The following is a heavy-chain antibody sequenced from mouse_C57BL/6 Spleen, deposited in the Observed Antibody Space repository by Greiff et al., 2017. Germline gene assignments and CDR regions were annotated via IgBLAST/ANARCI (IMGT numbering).Heavy chain of an antibody. D-gene: IGHD2-2*01. CDR1: GYTFTSYW. J-gene: IGHJ3*01. CDR2: IDPSDSYT. Sequence: VQLQQPGAELVMPGASVKLSCKASGYTFTSYWMHWVKQRPGQGLEWIGEIDPSDSYTNYNQKFKGKSTLTVDKSSSTAYMQLSSLTSEDSAVYYWARLCDYGSAWFAYWGQGTLVTVSA. CDR3: ARLCDYGSAWFAY. V-gene: IGHV1-69*01.